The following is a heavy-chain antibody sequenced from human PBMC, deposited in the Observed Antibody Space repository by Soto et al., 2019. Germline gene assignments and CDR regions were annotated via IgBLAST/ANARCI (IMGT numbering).Heavy chain of an antibody. Sequence: QVQLVESGGGVVQPGRSLRLSCAASGFTFSSYGMHWVRQAPGKGLEWVAVIWYDGSNKYYADSVKGRFTISRDNSKNTLYLKMNSLSAEDTAVYYCARERLQSSSFDYGGQGTLVTVAS. V-gene: IGHV3-33*01. CDR2: IWYDGSNK. J-gene: IGHJ4*02. CDR1: GFTFSSYG. D-gene: IGHD6-13*01. CDR3: ARERLQSSSFDY.